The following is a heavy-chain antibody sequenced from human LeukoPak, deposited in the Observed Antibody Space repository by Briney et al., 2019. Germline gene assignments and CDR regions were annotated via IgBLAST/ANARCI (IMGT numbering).Heavy chain of an antibody. CDR2: VYYSGSA. V-gene: IGHV4-59*03. J-gene: IGHJ4*02. CDR1: RGSIPSYY. Sequence: SETLSLTCTVSRGSIPSYYWSWIRQPPGKGLEWIGYVYYSGSANYNPSLKSRVTISADTSKNQFSLRLNSVTAADTAIYYCARTTTSFDDWGRGTLVIVSS. D-gene: IGHD1-1*01. CDR3: ARTTTSFDD.